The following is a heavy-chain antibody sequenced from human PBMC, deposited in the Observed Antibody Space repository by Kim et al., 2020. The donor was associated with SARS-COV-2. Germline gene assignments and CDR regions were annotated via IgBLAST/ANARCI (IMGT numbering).Heavy chain of an antibody. V-gene: IGHV1-2*04. CDR3: ARGSGGYYFDY. D-gene: IGHD1-26*01. J-gene: IGHJ4*02. CDR2: T. Sequence: TNYAKKFQGWVTMTRDTSISTAYMELSRLRSDDTAVYYCARGSGGYYFDYWGQGTLVTVSS.